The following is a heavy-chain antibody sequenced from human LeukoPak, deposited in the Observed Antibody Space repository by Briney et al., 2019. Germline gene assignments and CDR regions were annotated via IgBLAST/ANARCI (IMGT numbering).Heavy chain of an antibody. CDR1: GGTFSSYA. V-gene: IGHV1-69*05. J-gene: IGHJ4*02. D-gene: IGHD2-2*01. CDR2: IIPTFGTA. Sequence: GASVKVSCKASGGTFSSYAISWVRQAPGQGLEWMGGIIPTFGTANYAQKFQGRVTITTDESTSTAYMELSSLRSEDTAVYYCARVRYCSSTSCSHFDYWGQGTLVTVSS. CDR3: ARVRYCSSTSCSHFDY.